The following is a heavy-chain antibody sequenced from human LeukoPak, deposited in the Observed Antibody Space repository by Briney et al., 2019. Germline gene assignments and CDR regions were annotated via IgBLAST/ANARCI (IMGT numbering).Heavy chain of an antibody. D-gene: IGHD5-12*01. J-gene: IGHJ4*02. V-gene: IGHV3-74*01. CDR2: INGDGSST. CDR3: ARWWLRSGDH. CDR1: GFTFCSYW. Sequence: GALRLSCAASGFTFCSYWMHWVRQAPGKGLVWVSRINGDGSSTIYADSVKGRFTISRDNAKNTLFLQMNSLRAEDTAVYYCARWWLRSGDHWGQGTLVTVSS.